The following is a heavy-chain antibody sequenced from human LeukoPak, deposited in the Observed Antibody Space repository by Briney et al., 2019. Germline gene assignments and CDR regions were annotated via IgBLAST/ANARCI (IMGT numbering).Heavy chain of an antibody. V-gene: IGHV4-34*01. D-gene: IGHD3-3*01. Sequence: SETLSLTCAVYGGSFSGYYWSWIRQPPEKGLEWIGEINHSGSTNYNPSLKSRVTISVDTSKNQFSLKLSSVTAADTAVYYCASRWRGRTIFGGVIYYFDYWGQGTLVTVSS. CDR2: INHSGST. J-gene: IGHJ4*02. CDR3: ASRWRGRTIFGGVIYYFDY. CDR1: GGSFSGYY.